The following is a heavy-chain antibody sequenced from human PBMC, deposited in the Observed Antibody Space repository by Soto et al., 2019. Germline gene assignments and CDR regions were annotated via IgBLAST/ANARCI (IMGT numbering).Heavy chain of an antibody. CDR2: IYYSGNT. V-gene: IGHV4-59*01. J-gene: IGHJ4*02. CDR3: ARDGRGYSGYSYDY. Sequence: SETLSLTCTVSGCSINNYYWGWIRQPPGKVLEWIGYIYYSGNTNYNPSLKGRVTISIDTSKNQFSLKLSSVTAADTAVYYCARDGRGYSGYSYDYWGQGTLVTVSS. D-gene: IGHD5-12*01. CDR1: GCSINNYY.